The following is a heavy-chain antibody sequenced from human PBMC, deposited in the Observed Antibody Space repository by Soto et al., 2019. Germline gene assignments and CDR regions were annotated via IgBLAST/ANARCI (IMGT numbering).Heavy chain of an antibody. V-gene: IGHV3-13*05. Sequence: PGGSLRLSGTASGFIFSDYDMHWVRQASGKGLEWVSTIGAARDPYYTGSVMGRFNISRENDRNSMFLQMNSVTVGDTAVYYCARAYSGRLPRRADYYYALDVWGQGTMVTVSS. CDR1: GFIFSDYD. D-gene: IGHD2-15*01. J-gene: IGHJ6*02. CDR2: IGAARDP. CDR3: ARAYSGRLPRRADYYYALDV.